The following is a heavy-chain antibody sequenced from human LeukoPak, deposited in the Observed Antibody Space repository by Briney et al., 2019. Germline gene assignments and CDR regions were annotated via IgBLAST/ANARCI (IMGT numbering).Heavy chain of an antibody. Sequence: APVKVSCKASGYTFTSYDINWVRQATGQGLEWMGWMNPNSGNTGYAQKFQGRVTMTRNTSISTAYMELSSLRSEDTAVYYCARVRYYDSSGYYYDRSFDYWGQGTLVTVSS. CDR3: ARVRYYDSSGYYYDRSFDY. CDR1: GYTFTSYD. J-gene: IGHJ4*02. CDR2: MNPNSGNT. V-gene: IGHV1-8*01. D-gene: IGHD3-22*01.